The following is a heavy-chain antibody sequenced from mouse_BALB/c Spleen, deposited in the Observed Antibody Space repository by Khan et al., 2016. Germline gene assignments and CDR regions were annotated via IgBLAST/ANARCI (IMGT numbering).Heavy chain of an antibody. J-gene: IGHJ2*01. CDR3: ERWDYYGNFFDF. CDR2: INTNGGST. CDR1: GFTFNNYG. V-gene: IGHV5-6-3*01. Sequence: EVELVESGGGLVQPGGSLKLSCTASGFTFNNYGMSWVRQTRDKRLDLVATINTNGGSTYYPDSVKGRFTISRDNAKNTLYLQMSSLKSEDTAMYCCERWDYYGNFFDFWGQGTTLTVSS. D-gene: IGHD1-1*01.